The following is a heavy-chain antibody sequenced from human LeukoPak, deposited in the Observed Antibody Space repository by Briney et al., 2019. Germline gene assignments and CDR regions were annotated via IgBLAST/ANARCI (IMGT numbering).Heavy chain of an antibody. V-gene: IGHV4-31*03. CDR3: ARSSYCGGDCYYIDY. J-gene: IGHJ4*02. CDR1: GGSICSGGYY. D-gene: IGHD2-21*02. CDR2: IYYSGST. Sequence: SETLSLTCTVSGGSICSGGYYWSWIRQHPGKGLEWIGYIYYSGSTYYNPSLKSRVTISVDTSKNQFSLKLSSVTAADTAVYYCARSSYCGGDCYYIDYWGQGTLVTVSS.